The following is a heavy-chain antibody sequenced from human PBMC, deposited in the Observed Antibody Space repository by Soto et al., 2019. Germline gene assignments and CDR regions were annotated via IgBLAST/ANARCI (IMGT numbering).Heavy chain of an antibody. CDR3: ATTGITVIGYYGMDV. D-gene: IGHD3-10*02. J-gene: IGHJ6*02. CDR2: IYYSGST. V-gene: IGHV4-31*03. CDR1: GGSINSGGYY. Sequence: SETLSLTCTVSGGSINSGGYYWNWIRQHPGKGLEWIGFIYYSGSTYYNPSLKSRVAISVDTSQNQFSLKLSSVTAADTAVYFCATTGITVIGYYGMDVWGQGTTVTVSS.